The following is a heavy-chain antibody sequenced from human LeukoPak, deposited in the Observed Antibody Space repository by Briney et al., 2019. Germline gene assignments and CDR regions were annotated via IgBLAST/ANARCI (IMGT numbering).Heavy chain of an antibody. Sequence: PSETLSLTCTVSGGSISSYYWSWIRQPPGKGLEWIGYIYYSGSTNYNPSLKSRVTISVDTSKNQFSLKLNSVTAADTAVYYCARQGGVATTFDYWGQGTLVTVSS. CDR3: ARQGGVATTFDY. CDR1: GGSISSYY. V-gene: IGHV4-59*08. J-gene: IGHJ4*02. D-gene: IGHD5-12*01. CDR2: IYYSGST.